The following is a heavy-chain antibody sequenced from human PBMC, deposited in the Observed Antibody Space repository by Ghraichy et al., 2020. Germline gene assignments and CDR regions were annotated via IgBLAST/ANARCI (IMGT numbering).Heavy chain of an antibody. CDR3: ARDDDTQSHSSSWYIPFYYYGMDV. D-gene: IGHD6-13*01. CDR2: TYYRSKWYN. V-gene: IGHV6-1*01. Sequence: SQTLSLTCAISGDSVSSNSAAWNWIRQSPSRGLEWLGRTYYRSKWYNDYAVSVKSRITINPDTSKNQFSLQLNSVTPEDTAVYYCARDDDTQSHSSSWYIPFYYYGMDVWGQGTTVTVSS. CDR1: GDSVSSNSAA. J-gene: IGHJ6*02.